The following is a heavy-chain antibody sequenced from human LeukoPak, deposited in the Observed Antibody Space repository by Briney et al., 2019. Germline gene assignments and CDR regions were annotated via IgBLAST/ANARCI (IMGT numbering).Heavy chain of an antibody. J-gene: IGHJ6*02. CDR1: GFTFSSYA. V-gene: IGHV3-23*01. CDR3: AKARLAVADYYYGMDV. D-gene: IGHD6-19*01. CDR2: ISGSGGST. Sequence: GGSLRLSCAASGFTFSSYAMSWVRQAPGKGLEWVSAISGSGGSTYYADSVKGRITISRDNSRNTLYLQMNSLRAEDTAVYYCAKARLAVADYYYGMDVWGQGTTVTVSS.